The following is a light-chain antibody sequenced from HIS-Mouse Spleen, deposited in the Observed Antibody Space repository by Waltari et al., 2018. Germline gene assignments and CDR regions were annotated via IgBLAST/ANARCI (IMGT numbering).Light chain of an antibody. CDR1: SSDVGGYNY. Sequence: QSALTQPRSVSGSPGQSVTISCTGTSSDVGGYNYVSWYQQHPGKAPKLMIYDVSKRTSGVPERFSGSKSGKTASLTISGLQAEDEADYYCCSYAGSYTYVFGTGTKVTVL. CDR2: DVS. J-gene: IGLJ1*01. CDR3: CSYAGSYTYV. V-gene: IGLV2-11*01.